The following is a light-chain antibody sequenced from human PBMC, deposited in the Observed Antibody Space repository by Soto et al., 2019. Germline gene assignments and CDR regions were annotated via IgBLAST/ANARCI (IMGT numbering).Light chain of an antibody. CDR3: QQYNSYSWT. J-gene: IGKJ1*01. Sequence: DIQMPQSPSTLSASVGDRGAITCRASQSISSWLAWYQQKPGKAHKLLIYDASSLESGVPSRFSGSGSGTEFTLTISSLQPDDFATYYCQQYNSYSWTVGQGTQVDIK. CDR1: QSISSW. V-gene: IGKV1-5*01. CDR2: DAS.